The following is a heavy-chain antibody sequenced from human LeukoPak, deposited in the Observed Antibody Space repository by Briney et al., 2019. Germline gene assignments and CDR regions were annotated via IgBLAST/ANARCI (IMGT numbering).Heavy chain of an antibody. CDR2: ISGSGGST. CDR3: AKVMGTYYYGSSGMGYAFDI. J-gene: IGHJ3*02. Sequence: GGSLRLSCAASGFTFSSYAMSWVRQAPGKGLEWVSAISGSGGSTYYADSVKGRFTISRDNSKNTLYLQMNSLRAEDTAVYYCAKVMGTYYYGSSGMGYAFDIWGQGTMVTVSS. CDR1: GFTFSSYA. D-gene: IGHD3-22*01. V-gene: IGHV3-23*01.